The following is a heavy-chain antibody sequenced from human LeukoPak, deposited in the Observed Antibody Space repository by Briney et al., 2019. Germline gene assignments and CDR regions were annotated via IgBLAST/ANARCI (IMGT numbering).Heavy chain of an antibody. Sequence: GGSLRLSCAASGFTVSSNYMRWVRQAPGKGLEWVSVIYSGGSTYYADSVKGRFTISRDNSKNTLCLQMNSLRAEDTAVYYCATSSGGSWGRRYYYYYSGMDVWGQGTPVTVSS. V-gene: IGHV3-53*01. CDR3: ATSSGGSWGRRYYYYYSGMDV. CDR2: IYSGGST. CDR1: GFTVSSNY. J-gene: IGHJ6*02. D-gene: IGHD2-15*01.